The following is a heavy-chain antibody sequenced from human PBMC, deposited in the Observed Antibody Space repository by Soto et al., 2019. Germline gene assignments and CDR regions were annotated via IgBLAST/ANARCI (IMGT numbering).Heavy chain of an antibody. CDR1: GFTFSSYG. CDR2: ISYDGSNK. D-gene: IGHD4-17*01. Sequence: QVQLVESGGGVVQPGRSLRLSCAASGFTFSSYGMHWVRQAPGKGLEWVAVISYDGSNKYYADSVKGRFTISRDNSKNTLYLQMNSRRAEDTAVYYCAKDEGSADYGGNSGDYWGQGTLVTVSS. J-gene: IGHJ4*02. CDR3: AKDEGSADYGGNSGDY. V-gene: IGHV3-30*18.